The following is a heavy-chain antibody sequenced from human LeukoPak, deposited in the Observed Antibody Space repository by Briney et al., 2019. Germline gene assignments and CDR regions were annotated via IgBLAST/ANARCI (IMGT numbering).Heavy chain of an antibody. CDR1: GDSVSSNSAA. Sequence: SQTLSLTCAISGDSVSSNSAAWNWIRQSPSRGLEWLGSTYYRSKWYNDYAVSVKSRITINPDTSKNQFSLQLNSVTPEDTAVYYCARDMTTVVTYADAFDIWGQGTMVTVSS. CDR2: TYYRSKWYN. CDR3: ARDMTTVVTYADAFDI. V-gene: IGHV6-1*01. J-gene: IGHJ3*02. D-gene: IGHD4-23*01.